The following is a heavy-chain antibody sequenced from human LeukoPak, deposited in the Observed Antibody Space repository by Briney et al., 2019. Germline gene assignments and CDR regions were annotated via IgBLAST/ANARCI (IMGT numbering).Heavy chain of an antibody. J-gene: IGHJ4*02. CDR3: ARGFATMVRGVVLDF. V-gene: IGHV4-34*01. D-gene: IGHD3-10*01. Sequence: PSESLSLTCAVYSGSFSGYYWSWIRQPLGKGLEWIGEIYHSGSTNYNPSLKSRVTISVDTSRNQFSLKLNSVTAADTAIYYCARGFATMVRGVVLDFWGQGTLVTVSP. CDR2: IYHSGST. CDR1: SGSFSGYY.